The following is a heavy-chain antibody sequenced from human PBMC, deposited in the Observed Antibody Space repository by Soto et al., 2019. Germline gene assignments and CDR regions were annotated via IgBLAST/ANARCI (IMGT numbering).Heavy chain of an antibody. CDR2: IYWDGDK. J-gene: IGHJ4*02. V-gene: IGHV2-5*02. CDR1: GFSLSTNGVG. CDR3: ARRRDGTYALDY. Sequence: QITLKESGHTLVKPTQPLTLTCTFSGFSLSTNGVGVGWIRPPPGKALEWLALIYWDGDKRYSPSLRSRLTLTKDTAKNQVVLTMTNMDPVDTATYYCARRRDGTYALDYWGQGTLVTVAS. D-gene: IGHD1-26*01.